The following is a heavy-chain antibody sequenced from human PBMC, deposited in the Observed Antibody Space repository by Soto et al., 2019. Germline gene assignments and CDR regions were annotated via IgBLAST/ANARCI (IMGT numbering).Heavy chain of an antibody. CDR2: ISPSSGVT. CDR3: ARERWTRTGPQSFFDY. J-gene: IGHJ4*02. CDR1: GYTFTSYG. Sequence: QVQLVQSEGEVRQPGASVKVSCRASGYTFTSYGIIWVRQAPGQGLEWMGYISPSSGVTRYAQNLQGRVTLTTDTSRTTAYMELRSLSSDYTAVYYCARERWTRTGPQSFFDYWGLGALVTVSS. V-gene: IGHV1-18*01. D-gene: IGHD1-26*01.